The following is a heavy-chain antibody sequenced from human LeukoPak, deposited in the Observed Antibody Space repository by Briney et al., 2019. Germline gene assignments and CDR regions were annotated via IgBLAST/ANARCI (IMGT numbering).Heavy chain of an antibody. CDR2: IYYSGST. V-gene: IGHV4-61*01. CDR3: ARDRGPMGY. J-gene: IGHJ4*02. D-gene: IGHD3-10*01. CDR1: GGSISSPSNF. Sequence: PSETLSLTCTVSGGSISSPSNFWGWIRQPPEKGLEWIGYIYYSGSTNYNPSLKSRVTISVDTSKNQFSLKLSSVTAADTAVYYCARDRGPMGYWGQGTLVTVSS.